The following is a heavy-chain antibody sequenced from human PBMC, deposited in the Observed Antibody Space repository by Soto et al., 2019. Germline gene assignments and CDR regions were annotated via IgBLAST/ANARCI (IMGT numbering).Heavy chain of an antibody. CDR1: GGTFSSYA. CDR2: IIPIFGTA. Sequence: QVQLVQSGAEVKKPGSSVKVSCKASGGTFSSYAISWVRQAPGQGLEWMGGIIPIFGTANYAQKFQGRVRITAAESTSTAYMELSSLRSEGTAVYYCARHSCCSTPNYYYGMDVWGQGTTVTVSS. J-gene: IGHJ6*02. D-gene: IGHD2-15*01. CDR3: ARHSCCSTPNYYYGMDV. V-gene: IGHV1-69*12.